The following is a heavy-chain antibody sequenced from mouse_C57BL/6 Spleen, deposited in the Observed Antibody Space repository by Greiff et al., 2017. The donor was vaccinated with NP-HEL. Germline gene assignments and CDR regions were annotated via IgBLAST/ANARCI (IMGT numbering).Heavy chain of an antibody. CDR3: ARRCDYFDY. CDR2: ISSGSSTI. Sequence: EVKLMESGGGLVKPGGSLKLSCAASGFTFSDYGMHWVRQAPEKGLEWVAYISSGSSTIYYADTVKGRFTISRDNAKHTLFLQMTSLRSEDTAMYYCARRCDYFDYWGQGTTLTVSS. CDR1: GFTFSDYG. V-gene: IGHV5-17*01. J-gene: IGHJ2*01.